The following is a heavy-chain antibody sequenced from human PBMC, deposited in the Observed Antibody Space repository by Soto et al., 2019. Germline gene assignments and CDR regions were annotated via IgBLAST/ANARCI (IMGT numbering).Heavy chain of an antibody. J-gene: IGHJ6*02. V-gene: IGHV1-2*02. CDR3: ARGGNWVRGVIRYYYYGMDV. CDR1: GYTFTGYY. Sequence: ASVQVSCKASGYTFTGYYMHWVRQAPGQGLEWMGWINPNSGGTNYAQKFQGRVTMTRDTSISTAYMELSSLRSDDTAVYYCARGGNWVRGVIRYYYYGMDVWGQGTTVTVSS. D-gene: IGHD3-10*01. CDR2: INPNSGGT.